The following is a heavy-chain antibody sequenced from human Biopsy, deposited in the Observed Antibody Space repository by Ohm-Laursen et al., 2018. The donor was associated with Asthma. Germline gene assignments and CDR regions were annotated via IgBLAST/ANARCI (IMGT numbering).Heavy chain of an antibody. V-gene: IGHV4-61*01. CDR2: IYYSGST. CDR3: ARERIAARQRRYYFDY. Sequence: SDTLSLTCTVSGGSVSSGSYYWSWIRQPPGKGLEWIGYIYYSGSTNYNPSLKSRVTISVDTSKNQFSLKLSSVTAADTAVYYCARERIAARQRRYYFDYWGQGTLVTVSS. CDR1: GGSVSSGSYY. D-gene: IGHD6-6*01. J-gene: IGHJ4*02.